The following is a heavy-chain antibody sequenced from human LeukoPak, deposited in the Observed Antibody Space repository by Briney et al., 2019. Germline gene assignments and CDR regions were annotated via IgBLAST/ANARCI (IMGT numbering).Heavy chain of an antibody. V-gene: IGHV3-9*01. CDR2: ISWNSGTI. J-gene: IGHJ4*02. CDR3: ARGRPALSYFDY. D-gene: IGHD2-15*01. Sequence: GGSLRLSCAAPGFTFDDYAMHWVRQAPGKGLEWVSGISWNSGTIGYADSVKGRITISRDNAKNSLYLEMNSLRAEDTVLYYCARGRPALSYFDYWGQGTLVTVSS. CDR1: GFTFDDYA.